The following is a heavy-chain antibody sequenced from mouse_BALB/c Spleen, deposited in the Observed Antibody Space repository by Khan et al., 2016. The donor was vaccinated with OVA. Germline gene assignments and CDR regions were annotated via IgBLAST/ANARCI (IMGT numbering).Heavy chain of an antibody. D-gene: IGHD2-10*02. V-gene: IGHV3-2*02. CDR2: ISYSGNT. CDR3: ARMYGGAFDY. CDR1: GYSITSDYA. J-gene: IGHJ2*01. Sequence: VQLKQSGPGLVKPSQSLSLTCTVTGYSITSDYAWNWIRQFPGNRLEWMGFISYSGNTNYNPSLKSRISVTRDTSKNQFFMQLNSVTTEDTATXYCARMYGGAFDYWGEGTTLTVSS.